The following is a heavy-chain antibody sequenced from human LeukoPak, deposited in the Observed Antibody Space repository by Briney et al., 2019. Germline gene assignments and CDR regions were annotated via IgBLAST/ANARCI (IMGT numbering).Heavy chain of an antibody. Sequence: ASETLSLTCSVSGGSIRNYFWSWIRQPAGKGLEWIGRIYTSGSIDYTPSLRSRVTMSVDTSRNQFSLKLTSVTAADTAVYYCVRESKTYDGSGYYHDYWGQGTLVTVSS. CDR3: VRESKTYDGSGYYHDY. CDR2: IYTSGSI. D-gene: IGHD3-22*01. V-gene: IGHV4-4*07. CDR1: GGSIRNYF. J-gene: IGHJ4*02.